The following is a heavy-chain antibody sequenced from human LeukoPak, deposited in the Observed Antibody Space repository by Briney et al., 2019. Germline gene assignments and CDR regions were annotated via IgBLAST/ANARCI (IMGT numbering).Heavy chain of an antibody. V-gene: IGHV4-59*01. Sequence: PSETLSLTCTVSGGSISGYYWSWIRQSPGKGLEWIGYIYYTGGTSYNPSLKSRVTISIDTSRNRFSLNLNSVTAADTAAYYCARDPRLQTALGQGTLVTVSS. CDR1: GGSISGYY. D-gene: IGHD2-21*02. CDR2: IYYTGGT. J-gene: IGHJ5*02. CDR3: ARDPRLQTA.